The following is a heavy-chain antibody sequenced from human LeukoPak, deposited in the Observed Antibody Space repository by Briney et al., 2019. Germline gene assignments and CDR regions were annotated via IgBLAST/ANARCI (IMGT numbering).Heavy chain of an antibody. Sequence: SETLSLTCTVSGGSISSYYWNWLRQPPGQGLEWIGYIDYSGSANINPSLKSRVTLSIDTSRNQFSLKLSSVTAADTAVYYCARRIESLYYFDYWGQGTLVTVSS. J-gene: IGHJ4*02. CDR2: IDYSGSA. CDR1: GGSISSYY. V-gene: IGHV4-59*01. D-gene: IGHD2-8*01. CDR3: ARRIESLYYFDY.